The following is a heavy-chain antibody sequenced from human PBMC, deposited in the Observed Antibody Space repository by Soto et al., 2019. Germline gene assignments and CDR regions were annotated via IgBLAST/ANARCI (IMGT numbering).Heavy chain of an antibody. CDR1: GGSINNYY. V-gene: IGHV4-59*01. CDR2: IFYSGIT. D-gene: IGHD5-18*01. CDR3: ARTRIQLWLRVDY. Sequence: SETLSLTCTVSGGSINNYYWNWIRQSPGKGLEWIGSIFYSGITDYNPSLKSRVTISVDTSKNQFSLKLSSVTAADTAVYYCARTRIQLWLRVDYWGQGTLVTVSS. J-gene: IGHJ4*02.